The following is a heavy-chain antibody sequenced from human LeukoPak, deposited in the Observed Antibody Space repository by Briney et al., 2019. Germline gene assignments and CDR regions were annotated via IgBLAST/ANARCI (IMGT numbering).Heavy chain of an antibody. CDR1: GYSISSGYY. V-gene: IGHV4-38-2*02. D-gene: IGHD4-17*01. Sequence: NPSETLSLTCTVSGYSISSGYYWGWIRQPPGKGLEWIGSIYHSGSTYYNPSLKSRVTISVDTSKNQFSLKLSSVTAADTAVYYCASEDYGDYSGYWGQGTLVTVSS. CDR3: ASEDYGDYSGY. CDR2: IYHSGST. J-gene: IGHJ4*02.